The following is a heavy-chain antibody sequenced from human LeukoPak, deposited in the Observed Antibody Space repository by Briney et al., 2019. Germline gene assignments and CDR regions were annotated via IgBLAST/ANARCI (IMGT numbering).Heavy chain of an antibody. CDR2: IYTSGST. CDR3: AKAYCSSTSCYYWYFDL. J-gene: IGHJ2*01. CDR1: GGSISSYY. D-gene: IGHD2-2*01. V-gene: IGHV4-4*07. Sequence: SETLSLTCTVSGGSISSYYWGWIRQTAGKGLEWIGRIYTSGSTNYNPSLKSRVTMSVDTSKNQFSLKLSSVTAADTAVYYCAKAYCSSTSCYYWYFDLWGRGTLVTVSS.